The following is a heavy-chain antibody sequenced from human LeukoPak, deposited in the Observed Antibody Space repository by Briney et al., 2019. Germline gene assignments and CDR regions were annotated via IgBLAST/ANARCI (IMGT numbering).Heavy chain of an antibody. CDR1: GGSFSGYY. D-gene: IGHD2-21*02. J-gene: IGHJ4*02. Sequence: PSETLSLTCAVYGGSFSGYYWSWIRQPPGKGLEWIGEINHSGGTNYNPSLKSRVTISVDTSKNQFSLKLSSVTAADTAVYYCATSLTYFDYWGQGTLVTVSS. V-gene: IGHV4-34*01. CDR2: INHSGGT. CDR3: ATSLTYFDY.